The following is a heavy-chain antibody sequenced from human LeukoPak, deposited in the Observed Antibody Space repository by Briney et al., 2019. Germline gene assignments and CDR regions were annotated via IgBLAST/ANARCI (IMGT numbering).Heavy chain of an antibody. D-gene: IGHD3-10*01. J-gene: IGHJ3*02. V-gene: IGHV4-4*07. CDR2: IYTSGST. Sequence: SETLSLTCTVSVGSISGYYWSWIRQPAGKGLEWIGRIYTSGSTNYNPSLKSRVTMSVDTSKNHISLKLTSVTAADTAVYYCARHLGGSGSHDAFDIWGQGTMVTVSS. CDR1: VGSISGYY. CDR3: ARHLGGSGSHDAFDI.